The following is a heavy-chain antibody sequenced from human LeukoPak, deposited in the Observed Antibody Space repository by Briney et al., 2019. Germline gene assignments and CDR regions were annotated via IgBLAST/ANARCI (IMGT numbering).Heavy chain of an antibody. CDR2: IYYSGST. D-gene: IGHD4-17*01. V-gene: IGHV4-39*07. CDR1: GGSISSSSYY. J-gene: IGHJ6*03. Sequence: SETLSLTCTVSGGSISSSSYYWGWIRQPPGKGLEWIGSIYYSGSTYYNPSLKSRVTISVDTSKNQFSLKLSSVTAADTAVYYCARAGPTVTTGDYYYYMDVWGKGTTVTVSS. CDR3: ARAGPTVTTGDYYYYMDV.